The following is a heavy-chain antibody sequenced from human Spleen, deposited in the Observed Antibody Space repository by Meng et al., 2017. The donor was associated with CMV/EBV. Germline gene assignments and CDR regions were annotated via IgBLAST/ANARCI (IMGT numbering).Heavy chain of an antibody. CDR1: GVSFSDYR. D-gene: IGHD3-10*01. Sequence: GESLKISCAASGVSFSDYRMNWVRQAPGKGLEWVSSITSSSSNIYYADSVKGRFTISRDNAKHLLYQQMNGLCSEDTAVYYCSRDTGEPRRISPYYGMDVWGQGTTVTVSS. V-gene: IGHV3-21*01. J-gene: IGHJ6*02. CDR3: SRDTGEPRRISPYYGMDV. CDR2: ITSSSSNI.